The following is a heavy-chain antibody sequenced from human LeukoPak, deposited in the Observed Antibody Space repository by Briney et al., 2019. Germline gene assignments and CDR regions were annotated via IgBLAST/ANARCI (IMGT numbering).Heavy chain of an antibody. Sequence: GASLQISCKGSGYSFTSYWIGWVRQMPGKGLEWMGIIYPGDSDTRYSPSFQGQVTISADKSISTAYLQWSSLKASDTAMYYCARRLEMAGNAFDIWGQGTMVTVSS. CDR2: IYPGDSDT. CDR1: GYSFTSYW. V-gene: IGHV5-51*01. D-gene: IGHD5-24*01. J-gene: IGHJ3*02. CDR3: ARRLEMAGNAFDI.